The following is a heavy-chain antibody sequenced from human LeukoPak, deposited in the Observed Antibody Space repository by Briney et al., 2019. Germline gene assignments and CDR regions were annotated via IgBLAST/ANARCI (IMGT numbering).Heavy chain of an antibody. CDR3: ARDRLPRRYYYYMDV. CDR1: GFTFSSYE. J-gene: IGHJ6*03. CDR2: ISSSGSTI. D-gene: IGHD6-25*01. Sequence: GGSLRLSCAASGFTFSSYEMNWVRQAPGKGLEWVSYISSSGSTIYYADSVKGRFTISRDNAKNSLYLQMNSLRAEDTAVYYCARDRLPRRYYYYMDVWGKGTTVIVSS. V-gene: IGHV3-48*03.